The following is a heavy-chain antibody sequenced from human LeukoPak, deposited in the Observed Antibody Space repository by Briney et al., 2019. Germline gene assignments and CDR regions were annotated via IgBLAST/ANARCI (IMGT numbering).Heavy chain of an antibody. CDR1: GFTFSSYA. D-gene: IGHD6-6*01. CDR3: ARQGLTGLAARSYSTTGFDY. Sequence: PVGSLRLSCAASGFTFSSYAMSWVRQAPGKGLEWVSYISSSRSTIYYADSVKGRFTISRDNAKNSLYLQMNSLRAEDTAVYYCARQGLTGLAARSYSTTGFDYWGQGTLVTVSS. V-gene: IGHV3-48*04. CDR2: ISSSRSTI. J-gene: IGHJ4*02.